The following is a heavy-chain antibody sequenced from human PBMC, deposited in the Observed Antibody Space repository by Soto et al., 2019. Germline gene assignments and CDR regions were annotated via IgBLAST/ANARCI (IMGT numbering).Heavy chain of an antibody. D-gene: IGHD2-2*01. CDR3: ARCRDAFGFDS. V-gene: IGHV4-31*03. J-gene: IGHJ4*02. Sequence: QVQLQESGPGLVEPSQTLSLTCSVSGGFISRGGYYWSWLRQFPGKGLEWIGYIHSRGSTYYTPSLKSRGSISVDMSKNQLSLNLTSVTAADTAVYYCARCRDAFGFDSWGQGTLVTVSS. CDR1: GGFISRGGYY. CDR2: IHSRGST.